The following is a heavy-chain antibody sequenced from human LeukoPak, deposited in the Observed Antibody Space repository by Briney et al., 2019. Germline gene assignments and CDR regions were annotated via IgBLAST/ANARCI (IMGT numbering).Heavy chain of an antibody. Sequence: QSGGSLRLSCAASGFTFSSYDMNWVRQAPGKGLEWVSYISSSSRTIYYADSVKGRFTISRDNAKNSLYLQMNSLRGEDTAVYYCARGAAAGRYDYCYMDVWGKGTTVTVSS. J-gene: IGHJ6*03. CDR1: GFTFSSYD. D-gene: IGHD6-13*01. CDR3: ARGAAAGRYDYCYMDV. CDR2: ISSSSRTI. V-gene: IGHV3-48*04.